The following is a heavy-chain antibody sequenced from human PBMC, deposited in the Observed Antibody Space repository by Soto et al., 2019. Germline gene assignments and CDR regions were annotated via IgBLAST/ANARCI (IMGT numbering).Heavy chain of an antibody. V-gene: IGHV1-8*01. CDR1: GYTFTTYD. J-gene: IGHJ4*02. CDR3: AIDTAPGGGLGY. D-gene: IGHD5-18*01. Sequence: QVQLAQSGAEVKKPGASVKVSCKASGYTFTTYDVNWVRQATGQGLEWMGWMNPNSGDSGYAQNFQGRVTMTRDTSISTAYMERSSLRSDDTAVYYCAIDTAPGGGLGYWGQGTLVTVSS. CDR2: MNPNSGDS.